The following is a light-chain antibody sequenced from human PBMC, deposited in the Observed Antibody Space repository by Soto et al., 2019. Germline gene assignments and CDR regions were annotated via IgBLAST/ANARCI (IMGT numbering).Light chain of an antibody. J-gene: IGKJ5*01. CDR1: QSVSSY. CDR2: DAS. V-gene: IGKV3-11*01. CDR3: QQRSHWPFLT. Sequence: EIVLTQSPATLSLSPGERATLSCRASQSVSSYLAWYQQKPGQAPRLLIYDASNRATGIPGRFSGSGSGTDFTLTISSLEPEDFAVYYCQQRSHWPFLTFGQGTRLEIK.